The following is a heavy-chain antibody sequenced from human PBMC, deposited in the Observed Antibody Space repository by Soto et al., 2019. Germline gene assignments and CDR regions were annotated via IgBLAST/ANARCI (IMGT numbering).Heavy chain of an antibody. V-gene: IGHV4-30-4*08. CDR3: GRAMVVTENLFDP. D-gene: IGHD2-21*02. CDR1: GGSISSGDYY. Sequence: SETLSLTCTVSGGSISSGDYYWSWIRQHPGKGLEWIGYIYYSGSTYYNPSLKSRVTISVDTSKNQFSLKLSSVTAADTAVYYCGRAMVVTENLFDPCGQGTLVSVSS. J-gene: IGHJ5*02. CDR2: IYYSGST.